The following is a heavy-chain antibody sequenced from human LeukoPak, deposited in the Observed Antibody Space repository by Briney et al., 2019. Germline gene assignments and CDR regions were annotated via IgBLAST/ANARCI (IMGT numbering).Heavy chain of an antibody. D-gene: IGHD1-26*01. Sequence: SETLSLTCTVSGGSISSSDYCWGWIRQPPGKGLEWIGSLYYSGSTYYNPSLKSRLTISVDASRNQFSLKLSSVTAADTAVYYCARRASYHNFDYWGQGTLVTVSS. CDR3: ARRASYHNFDY. CDR2: LYYSGST. CDR1: GGSISSSDYC. V-gene: IGHV4-39*01. J-gene: IGHJ4*02.